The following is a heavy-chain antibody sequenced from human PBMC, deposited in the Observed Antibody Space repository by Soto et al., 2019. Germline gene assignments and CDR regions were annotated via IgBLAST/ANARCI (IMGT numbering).Heavy chain of an antibody. Sequence: VQLVESGGGVVQPGRSISLSGAASGFVYTTYAMPWVRLSPGKGLAWVALIWNDGSKKYYVDSVKGRFTISRDNSQNCRSQQRAVLSGADTAVYFFVRRIPVHDSNNLLHCYIVFWVSGTHLTLSS. V-gene: IGHV3-33*01. CDR3: VRRIPVHDSNNLLHCYIVF. CDR2: IWNDGSKK. CDR1: GFVYTTYA. J-gene: IGHJ2*01. D-gene: IGHD3-22*01.